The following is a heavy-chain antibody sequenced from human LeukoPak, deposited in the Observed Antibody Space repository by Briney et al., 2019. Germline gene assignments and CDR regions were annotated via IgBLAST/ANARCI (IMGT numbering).Heavy chain of an antibody. CDR1: GFTFSNYA. V-gene: IGHV3-23*01. J-gene: IGHJ4*02. D-gene: IGHD5-18*01. CDR2: ISGSGDST. Sequence: GGSLRLSCAASGFTFSNYAMNWVRQAPGKGLEWVSSISGSGDSTYYADSVKGRFTISRDNSKNTLYLQMNSLRAEDTAVYYCARDGSDTATGYFDYWGQGTLVTVSS. CDR3: ARDGSDTATGYFDY.